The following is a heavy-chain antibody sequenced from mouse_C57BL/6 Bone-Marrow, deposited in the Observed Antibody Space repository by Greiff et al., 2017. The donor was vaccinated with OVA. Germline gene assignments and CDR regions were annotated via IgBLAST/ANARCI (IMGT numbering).Heavy chain of an antibody. Sequence: QVQLQQSGPELVKPGASVKISCKASGYAFSSSWMNWVQPRPGKGLEWVGRIYPGDGDTNYNGKFKGKATLTADKSSSTAYMQLSSLTSEDSAVYVCARSITTVVDFDYWGQGTTLTVAS. CDR1: GYAFSSSW. V-gene: IGHV1-82*01. J-gene: IGHJ2*01. D-gene: IGHD1-1*01. CDR2: IYPGDGDT. CDR3: ARSITTVVDFDY.